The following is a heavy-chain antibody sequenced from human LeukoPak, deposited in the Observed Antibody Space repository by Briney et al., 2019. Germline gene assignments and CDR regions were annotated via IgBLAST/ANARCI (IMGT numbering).Heavy chain of an antibody. J-gene: IGHJ3*02. CDR2: ISYIGST. V-gene: IGHV4-59*11. CDR3: ARDLVTVTKGFDI. CDR1: DDSFSSHY. D-gene: IGHD4-17*01. Sequence: SETLCLTCAVSDDSFSSHYWNWIRQPPGKGLEWIGYISYIGSTNYNPSLKSRVTITIDTSKNQFSLKLSSVTAADTAVYCCARDLVTVTKGFDIWGQGTMVSVSS.